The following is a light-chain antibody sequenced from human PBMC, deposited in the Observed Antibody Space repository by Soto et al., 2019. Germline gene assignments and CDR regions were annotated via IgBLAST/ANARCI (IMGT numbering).Light chain of an antibody. J-gene: IGKJ1*01. CDR3: QPYYNSWT. CDR1: QSVLYSSNNKNY. V-gene: IGKV4-1*01. Sequence: DIVMTQSPDSLAVSLGERATVNCKSSQSVLYSSNNKNYLAWYQQKPGQPPKLLIYWASIRESGVPDRFSGSGSGTDITLTISSLQAEDVAVYYCQPYYNSWTFGQGTKVEIK. CDR2: WAS.